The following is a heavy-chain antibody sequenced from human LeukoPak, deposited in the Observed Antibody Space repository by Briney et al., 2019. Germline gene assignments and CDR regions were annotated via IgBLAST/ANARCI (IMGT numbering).Heavy chain of an antibody. V-gene: IGHV1-24*01. Sequence: ASVKVSCKVPGYTLTELSMHWVRQAPGKGLEWMGGFDPEDGETIYAQKFQGRVTMTEDTSTDTAYMELSSLRSEDTAVYYCATDRSRRSLAFFDYWGQGTLVTVSS. J-gene: IGHJ4*02. CDR2: FDPEDGET. CDR3: ATDRSRRSLAFFDY. CDR1: GYTLTELS.